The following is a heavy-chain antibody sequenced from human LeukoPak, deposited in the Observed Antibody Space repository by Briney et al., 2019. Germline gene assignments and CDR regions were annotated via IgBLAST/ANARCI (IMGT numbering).Heavy chain of an antibody. D-gene: IGHD3-3*01. CDR2: INHSGST. CDR1: GGSFSGYY. J-gene: IGHJ4*02. Sequence: PSETLSLTCAVYGGSFSGYYWSWIRQPPGKGLEWIGEINHSGSTNYNPSLKSRVTISVDTSKNQFSLKLSSVTAADTAVYYCAYAARYDFWSGPADYWGQGTLVTVSS. CDR3: AYAARYDFWSGPADY. V-gene: IGHV4-34*01.